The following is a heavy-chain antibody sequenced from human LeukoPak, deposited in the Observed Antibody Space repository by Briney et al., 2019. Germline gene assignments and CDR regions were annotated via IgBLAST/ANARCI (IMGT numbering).Heavy chain of an antibody. Sequence: GASVKVSCKASGYTFTSYAMHWVRQAPGQRLEWMGWINAGNGNTKYSQKFQGRVTITRDTSASTAYMELSSLRSEDTAVYYCARRYYDILTGYLNWFDPWGQGTLVTVSS. CDR2: INAGNGNT. V-gene: IGHV1-3*01. CDR1: GYTFTSYA. D-gene: IGHD3-9*01. J-gene: IGHJ5*02. CDR3: ARRYYDILTGYLNWFDP.